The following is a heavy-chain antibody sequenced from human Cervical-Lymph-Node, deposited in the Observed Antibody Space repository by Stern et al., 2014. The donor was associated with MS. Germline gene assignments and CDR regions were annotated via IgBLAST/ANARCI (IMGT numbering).Heavy chain of an antibody. CDR2: IIPIFGTA. CDR3: AREMVRGSSRTPWFDP. D-gene: IGHD3-10*01. Sequence: QMQLVQSGAEVKKPGSSVKVSCKASGGTFSSYAISWVRQAPGQGLEWMGGIIPIFGTANYAQKFQGRVTITADKSTSTAYMELSSLRSEDTAVYYCAREMVRGSSRTPWFDPWGQGTLVTVSS. J-gene: IGHJ5*02. V-gene: IGHV1-69*06. CDR1: GGTFSSYA.